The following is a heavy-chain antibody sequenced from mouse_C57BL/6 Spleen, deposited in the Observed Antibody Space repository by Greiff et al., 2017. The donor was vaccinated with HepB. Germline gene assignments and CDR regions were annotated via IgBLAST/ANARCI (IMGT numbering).Heavy chain of an antibody. CDR2: IDPANGNT. Sequence: VQLKESVAELVRPGASVKLSCTASGFNIKNTYMHWVKQRPEQGLEWIGRIDPANGNTKYAPKFQGKATITADTSSNTAYLQLSSLTSEDTAIYYCARPYYGSSSSYAMDYWGQGTSVTVSS. V-gene: IGHV14-3*01. CDR3: ARPYYGSSSSYAMDY. J-gene: IGHJ4*01. D-gene: IGHD1-1*01. CDR1: GFNIKNTY.